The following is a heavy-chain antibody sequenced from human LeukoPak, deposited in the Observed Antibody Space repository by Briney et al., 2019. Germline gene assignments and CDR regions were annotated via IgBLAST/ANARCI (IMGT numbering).Heavy chain of an antibody. CDR3: ARDRELGY. D-gene: IGHD1-1*01. CDR1: GGSISSYY. CDR2: SYHRGSA. J-gene: IGHJ4*02. V-gene: IGHV4-59*01. Sequence: SETLSLTCTVSGGSISSYYWGWIWQSPAKGLEWIGWSYHRGSASYNPSLKSRVAISVDTSKNQFSLKLTSVTAADTAVYYCARDRELGYWGQGTLVIVSS.